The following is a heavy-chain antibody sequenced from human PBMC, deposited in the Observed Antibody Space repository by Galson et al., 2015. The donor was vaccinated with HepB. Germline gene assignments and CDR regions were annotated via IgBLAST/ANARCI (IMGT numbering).Heavy chain of an antibody. Sequence: SLRLSCAASGFAFSRYSMIWVRQSPGKGLEWVSSISKSSDYMYYADSVKGRFTISRDNAKNSQYLQMNSLRAEDTAVYYCAREYYDDNVYRMHWYFDLWGRGTLVTVSS. CDR2: ISKSSDYM. CDR3: AREYYDDNVYRMHWYFDL. J-gene: IGHJ2*01. V-gene: IGHV3-21*04. CDR1: GFAFSRYS. D-gene: IGHD3-22*01.